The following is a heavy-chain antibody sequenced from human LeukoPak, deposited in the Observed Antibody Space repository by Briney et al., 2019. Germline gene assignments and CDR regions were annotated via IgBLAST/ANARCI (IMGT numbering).Heavy chain of an antibody. CDR1: GFTFSSYS. J-gene: IGHJ4*02. Sequence: PGGSLRLSCAASGFTFSSYSMNWVRQAPGKGLEWVSSISSSSSYIYYADSVKGRFTISRDNAKNSLYLQMNSLRAEDTAVYYCASSCSSTSCHSHYRGQGTLVTVSS. V-gene: IGHV3-21*01. D-gene: IGHD2-2*01. CDR3: ASSCSSTSCHSHY. CDR2: ISSSSSYI.